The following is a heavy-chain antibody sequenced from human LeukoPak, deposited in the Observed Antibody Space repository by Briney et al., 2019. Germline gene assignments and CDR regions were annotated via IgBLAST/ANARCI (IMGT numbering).Heavy chain of an antibody. V-gene: IGHV4-59*03. Sequence: PSETLSLTCTGPGGSISGYYWSWIRQPPGKGLEWIGYIYSSGSASYNPSLISRVTILVDTSKNQFSLTLTSVTAADTAVYYCARLHASRAEEFDPWGQGTLVTVSS. CDR2: IYSSGSA. J-gene: IGHJ5*02. CDR3: ARLHASRAEEFDP. CDR1: GGSISGYY. D-gene: IGHD3-16*01.